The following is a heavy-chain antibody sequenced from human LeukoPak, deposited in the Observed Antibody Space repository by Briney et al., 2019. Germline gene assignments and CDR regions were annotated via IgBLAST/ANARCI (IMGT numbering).Heavy chain of an antibody. Sequence: GSLRLSCAASGFTFGNYWMTWVRQAPGKGLEWVANIKQDGNEIYYVDSVKGRFTVSRDNAKNSLYLQMNSLRAEDTAVYYCARDSSTDFWSGYPDYWGQGTLVTVSS. CDR1: GFTFGNYW. CDR3: ARDSSTDFWSGYPDY. D-gene: IGHD3-3*01. J-gene: IGHJ4*02. CDR2: IKQDGNEI. V-gene: IGHV3-7*01.